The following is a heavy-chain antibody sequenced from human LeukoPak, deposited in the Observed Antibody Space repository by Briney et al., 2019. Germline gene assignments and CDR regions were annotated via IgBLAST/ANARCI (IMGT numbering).Heavy chain of an antibody. J-gene: IGHJ4*02. CDR3: ARVRLSSGYSD. CDR2: VYNSGIT. Sequence: SETLSLTCSVSGASVSDYYCNWLRQPPGKGLELTGYVYNSGITNYNPSLRSRVTISVDTSKNQFSLKLNSVTAADTAVYYCARVRLSSGYSDWGQGTLVTVSS. CDR1: GASVSDYY. V-gene: IGHV4-59*02. D-gene: IGHD3-22*01.